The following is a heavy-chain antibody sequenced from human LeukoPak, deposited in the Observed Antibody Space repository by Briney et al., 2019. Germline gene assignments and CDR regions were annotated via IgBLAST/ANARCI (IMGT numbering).Heavy chain of an antibody. CDR3: AKDRQMVRGAPDY. D-gene: IGHD3-10*01. CDR2: ISSSGSTI. J-gene: IGHJ4*02. V-gene: IGHV3-48*03. CDR1: GFTFSSYE. Sequence: PGGSLRLSCAASGFTFSSYEMNWVRQAPGKGLEWVSYISSSGSTIYYADSVKGRFTISRDNSKNTLYLQMNSLRAEDTAVYYCAKDRQMVRGAPDYWGQGTLVTVSS.